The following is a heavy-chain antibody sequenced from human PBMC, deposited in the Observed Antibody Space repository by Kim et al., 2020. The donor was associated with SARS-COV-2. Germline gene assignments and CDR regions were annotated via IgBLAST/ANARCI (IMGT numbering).Heavy chain of an antibody. D-gene: IGHD3-3*01. J-gene: IGHJ4*02. V-gene: IGHV1-46*01. CDR3: ARDLEGLDY. Sequence: GRTSYAQSFQGRVTMTSDTSTTTVYMELTSLTSDDTAMYYCARDLEGLDYWGQGTLVTVSS. CDR2: GRT.